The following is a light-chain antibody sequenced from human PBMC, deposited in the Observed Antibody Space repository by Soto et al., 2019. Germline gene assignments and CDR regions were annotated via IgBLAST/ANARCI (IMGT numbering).Light chain of an antibody. Sequence: DIVLTQSPATLSLSPGERATLSCRASQSVSSYLAWYQQKPGQAPRLLIYDASNRATGIPARFSGSGSGTDFTLTIISLEPEDFAVYYCQQRSNWPPNTFGQGTKLEIK. CDR2: DAS. V-gene: IGKV3-11*01. J-gene: IGKJ2*01. CDR3: QQRSNWPPNT. CDR1: QSVSSY.